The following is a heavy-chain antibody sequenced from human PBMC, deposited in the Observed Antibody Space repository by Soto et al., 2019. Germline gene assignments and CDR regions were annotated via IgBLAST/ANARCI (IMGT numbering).Heavy chain of an antibody. D-gene: IGHD6-19*01. CDR1: GFTFSSYA. CDR2: ISGSGGST. CDR3: AKVAGSREFLYYYYYYMDV. J-gene: IGHJ6*03. V-gene: IGHV3-23*01. Sequence: GGSLRLSCAASGFTFSSYAMSWVRQAPGKGLEWVSAISGSGGSTYYADSVKGRFTISRDNSKNTLYLQMNSLRAEDTAVYYCAKVAGSREFLYYYYYYMDVWGKGTTVTVSS.